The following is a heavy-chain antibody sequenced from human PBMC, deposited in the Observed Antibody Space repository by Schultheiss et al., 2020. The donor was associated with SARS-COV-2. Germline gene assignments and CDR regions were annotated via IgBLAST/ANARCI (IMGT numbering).Heavy chain of an antibody. Sequence: PETLSLTCTVSGGSVSSGSYYWSWIRQPPGKGLERIGYIYYSGSTNYNPSLKSRVTISVDTSKNQFSLKLSSVTAADTAVYYCARVRIAARSNFDYWGQGTLVTVSS. CDR3: ARVRIAARSNFDY. D-gene: IGHD6-6*01. CDR2: IYYSGST. V-gene: IGHV4-61*01. J-gene: IGHJ4*02. CDR1: GGSVSSGSYY.